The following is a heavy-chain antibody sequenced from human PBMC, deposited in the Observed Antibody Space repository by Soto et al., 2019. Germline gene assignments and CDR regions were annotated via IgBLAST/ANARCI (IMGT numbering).Heavy chain of an antibody. CDR1: GFTFRKYC. D-gene: IGHD6-19*01. CDR2: ISSDGGNI. V-gene: IGHV3-74*01. Sequence: EVQLVESGGGLVQPAGSLRLSCAASGFTFRKYCMHWVRQVPGKGLEWVSRISSDGGNIIYADSVEGRFTISRDNAKSTLYLQMNSLTAEGTAAYDCGRDQSVAGPTTLDSWGQGTLVTVSS. J-gene: IGHJ4*02. CDR3: GRDQSVAGPTTLDS.